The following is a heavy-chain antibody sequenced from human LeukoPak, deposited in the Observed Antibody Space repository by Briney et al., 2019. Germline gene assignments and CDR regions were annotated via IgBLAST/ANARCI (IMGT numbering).Heavy chain of an antibody. J-gene: IGHJ4*02. Sequence: GGSLRLSCAASGFTFSDYYMSWIRQAPGKGLEWVAVMWYDGSTKYYADSVKGRFTISRDNSKNTLYLQMDSLRAEDTAVYYCAKDGAASTYFDNWGPGTLVTVSS. CDR1: GFTFSDYY. CDR3: AKDGAASTYFDN. V-gene: IGHV3-33*06. CDR2: MWYDGSTK. D-gene: IGHD4/OR15-4a*01.